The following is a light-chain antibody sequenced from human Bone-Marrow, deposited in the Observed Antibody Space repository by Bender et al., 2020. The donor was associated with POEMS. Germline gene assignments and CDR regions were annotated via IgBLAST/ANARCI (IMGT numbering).Light chain of an antibody. V-gene: IGLV2-14*01. Sequence: QSALTQPPSASGSPGQSVTISCTGTSSDVGGYNSVSWYQQCPGKAPKLLIYEDSKRPSGVSDRFSGSKSGNTASLTISGLQAEDEGDYYCSSYTSISTYVFGTGTKVTVL. CDR2: EDS. CDR3: SSYTSISTYV. CDR1: SSDVGGYNS. J-gene: IGLJ1*01.